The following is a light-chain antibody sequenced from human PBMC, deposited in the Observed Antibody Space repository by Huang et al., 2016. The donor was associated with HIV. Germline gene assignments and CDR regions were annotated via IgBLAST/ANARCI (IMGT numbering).Light chain of an antibody. Sequence: DIQMTQSPSSLSASVGDRVTITCQASQAISNYLNWYQQKPGKAPKLLIYDASNLETGVPSRVSGSGSGTDFTFTISSLQPEDIATYYCQQYDNLPRFGGGTKVEIK. CDR1: QAISNY. CDR2: DAS. V-gene: IGKV1-33*01. CDR3: QQYDNLPR. J-gene: IGKJ4*01.